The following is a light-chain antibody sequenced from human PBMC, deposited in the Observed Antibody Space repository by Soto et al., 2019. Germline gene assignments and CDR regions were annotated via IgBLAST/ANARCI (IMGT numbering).Light chain of an antibody. CDR2: DAS. CDR1: QSVSSY. Sequence: EIVLTQSPGTLSLSPGERATLSCRASQSVSSYLAWYQQKPGQAPRLLIYDASNRATGIPARFSGSGSGTDFTLTISSLEPEDFAVYYCQQRSNLITFGQGTRLE. J-gene: IGKJ5*01. CDR3: QQRSNLIT. V-gene: IGKV3-11*01.